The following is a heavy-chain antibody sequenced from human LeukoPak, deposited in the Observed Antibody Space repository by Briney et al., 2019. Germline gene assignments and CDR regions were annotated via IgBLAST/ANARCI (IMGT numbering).Heavy chain of an antibody. D-gene: IGHD3-22*01. V-gene: IGHV4-59*01. CDR3: ARARYYDSSGYYFFFDY. Sequence: PSETLSLTCTVSGGSISSYYWSWLRQPPGKGLEWIGYIYYSGSTNYNPSLKSRVTISVDTSKNQFSLKLSSVTAADTAVYYCARARYYDSSGYYFFFDYWGQGTLVTVSS. CDR2: IYYSGST. CDR1: GGSISSYY. J-gene: IGHJ4*02.